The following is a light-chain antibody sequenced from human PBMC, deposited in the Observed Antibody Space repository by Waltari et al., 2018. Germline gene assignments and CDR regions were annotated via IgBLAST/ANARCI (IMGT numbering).Light chain of an antibody. V-gene: IGKV1-33*01. CDR3: QEYENLPAGT. Sequence: DIQMTQSPSSLSASVGDRVTITCQASQDISNYLNWYQQKPAKAPKLLLYDASNLETGVPTRFSGRGSRTDLTVTISSVQAEDSATYYCQEYENLPAGTFGGGTKVEIK. CDR2: DAS. J-gene: IGKJ4*01. CDR1: QDISNY.